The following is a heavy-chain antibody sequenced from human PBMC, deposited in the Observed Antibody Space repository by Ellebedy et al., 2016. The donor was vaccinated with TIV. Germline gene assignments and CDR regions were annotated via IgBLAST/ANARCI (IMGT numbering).Heavy chain of an antibody. CDR1: GASIISHHW. D-gene: IGHD4-17*01. CDR2: FWHSGAT. J-gene: IGHJ2*01. CDR3: ASSDGDYSYVGGFYFGL. V-gene: IGHV4-4*02. Sequence: SETLSLXCTVSGASIISHHWWRWARQTPGGGLEYIGEFWHSGATQFNPSLKSRVTLSVDNSENQFSLTLTSVTAADTAMYYCASSDGDYSYVGGFYFGLWGRGTLVTVSS.